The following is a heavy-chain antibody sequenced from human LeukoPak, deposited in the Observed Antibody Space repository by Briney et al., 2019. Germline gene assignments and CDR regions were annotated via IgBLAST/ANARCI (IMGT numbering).Heavy chain of an antibody. CDR1: VGPFRGDY. CDR3: ARDPEMATPYYYGMDV. J-gene: IGHJ6*02. CDR2: IYYRGRA. D-gene: IGHD5-24*01. Sequence: PSETLSLTCTVSVGPFRGDYGNGIRRPPGRGLGWIGYIYYRGRATYHPSLNNRVTISVDRSKNQFSLRLSSVTAADTAVYYCARDPEMATPYYYGMDVWGQGTTVTVS. V-gene: IGHV4-59*01.